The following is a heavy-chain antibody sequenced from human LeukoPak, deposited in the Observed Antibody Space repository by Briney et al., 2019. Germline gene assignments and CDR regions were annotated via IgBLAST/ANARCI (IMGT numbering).Heavy chain of an antibody. V-gene: IGHV3-23*01. CDR2: ISGSGGST. CDR1: GFTFSTYA. D-gene: IGHD4-17*01. Sequence: PGGSLRLSCAASGFTFSTYAMSWVRQAPGKGLEWVSAISGSGGSTYYADSVKGRFTISRDNSKNKLYLQMNSLRAEGTAVYYCAKDRGTVTPYYGMDVWGQGTTATVSS. CDR3: AKDRGTVTPYYGMDV. J-gene: IGHJ6*02.